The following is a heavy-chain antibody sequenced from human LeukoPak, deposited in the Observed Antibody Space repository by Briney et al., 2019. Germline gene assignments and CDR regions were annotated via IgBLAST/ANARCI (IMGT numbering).Heavy chain of an antibody. CDR2: ISYDGSNK. V-gene: IGHV3-30*04. J-gene: IGHJ4*02. CDR3: ARDFMYDSSGPNDDY. Sequence: GRSLRLSCAASGFTFSSYAMHWVRQAPGKGLEWVAVISYDGSNKYYADSVKGRFTISRDNSKNTLYRQMNSLGAEDTAVYYCARDFMYDSSGPNDDYWGQGTLVTVSS. D-gene: IGHD3-22*01. CDR1: GFTFSSYA.